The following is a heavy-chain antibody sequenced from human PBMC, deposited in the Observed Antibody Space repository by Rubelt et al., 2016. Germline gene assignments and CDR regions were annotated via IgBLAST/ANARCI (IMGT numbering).Heavy chain of an antibody. CDR3: ARQATGKFTEYFQH. V-gene: IGHV4-34*01. CDR2: INHSGST. Sequence: WIGEINHSGSTNYNPSLKSRVTISVDTSKNQFSLKLSSVTAADTAVYYCARQATGKFTEYFQHWGQGTLVTVSS. D-gene: IGHD1-14*01. J-gene: IGHJ1*01.